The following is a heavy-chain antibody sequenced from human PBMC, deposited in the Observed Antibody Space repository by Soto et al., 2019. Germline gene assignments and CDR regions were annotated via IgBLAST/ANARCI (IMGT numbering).Heavy chain of an antibody. CDR3: AREPLFGYLEN. CDR2: ISGYNGNT. D-gene: IGHD3-3*02. Sequence: QVQLVQSGAEVKKPGAAVKVSCKTSGYTFTSYAITWVRQAPGQGLEWMGKISGYNGNTDYSEKFQGRVTMTTDTSTSTAYMELRSLRSDDTAVYFCAREPLFGYLENWVQGTLVTVSS. CDR1: GYTFTSYA. V-gene: IGHV1-18*04. J-gene: IGHJ4*02.